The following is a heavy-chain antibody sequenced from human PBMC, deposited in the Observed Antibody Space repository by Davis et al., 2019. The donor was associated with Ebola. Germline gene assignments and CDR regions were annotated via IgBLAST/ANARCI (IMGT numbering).Heavy chain of an antibody. CDR2: ISYDGSNK. CDR1: GFTFSSYG. CDR3: ARGRYYFDY. Sequence: GGSLRLSCAASGFTFSSYGMHWVRQAPGKGLEWVAVISYDGSNKYYADSVKGRFTISRDNSKNTLYLQMNSLRAEDTAVYYCARGRYYFDYWGQGTLVTVSS. V-gene: IGHV3-30*03. J-gene: IGHJ4*02.